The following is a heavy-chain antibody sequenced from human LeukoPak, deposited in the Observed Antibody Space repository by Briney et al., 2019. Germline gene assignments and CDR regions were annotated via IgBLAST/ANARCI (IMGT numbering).Heavy chain of an antibody. CDR3: AKEYTGTFSPFPSYFDN. J-gene: IGHJ4*02. V-gene: IGHV3-23*01. CDR2: ITGSGGRT. D-gene: IGHD1-26*01. CDR1: GFTFSRNG. Sequence: PGGSLRLSCAASGFTFSRNGMTWVRQAPGKGLEWVSAITGSGGRTYYADSVKGRFTISRDNSKNTLYLQMNSLRAEDTAIYYCAKEYTGTFSPFPSYFDNWGQGTLVTVSS.